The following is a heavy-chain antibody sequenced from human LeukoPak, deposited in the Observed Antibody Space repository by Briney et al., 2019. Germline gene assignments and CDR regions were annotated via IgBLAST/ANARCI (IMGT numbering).Heavy chain of an antibody. CDR3: ARRIVGATVDY. V-gene: IGHV4-30-4*01. Sequence: SETLSLTCTVSGGSISSGDYYWSWIRQPPGKGLEWIGYIYYSGSTYYNPSLKSRVTISVDTSKNQFSLKLSSVTAADTAVYYCARRIVGATVDYWGQGTLVTVSS. D-gene: IGHD1-26*01. J-gene: IGHJ4*02. CDR1: GGSISSGDYY. CDR2: IYYSGST.